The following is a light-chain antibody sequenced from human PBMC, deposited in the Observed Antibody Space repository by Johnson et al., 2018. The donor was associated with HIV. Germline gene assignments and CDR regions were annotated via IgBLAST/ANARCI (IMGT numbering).Light chain of an antibody. J-gene: IGLJ1*01. V-gene: IGLV1-51*02. Sequence: QSVLTQPPSVSAAPGQRVNISCSGNISNIESYFVSWYQQLPGAAPTLLIYEDNKRPSGIPDRFSGSKSGTSATLGITGLQTGDEADYYCGTWDSSLSAEVFGTGTKVTVL. CDR1: ISNIESYF. CDR3: GTWDSSLSAEV. CDR2: EDN.